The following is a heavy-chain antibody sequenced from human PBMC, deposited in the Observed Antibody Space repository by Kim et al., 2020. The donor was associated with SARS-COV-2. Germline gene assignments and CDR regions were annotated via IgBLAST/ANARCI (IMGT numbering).Heavy chain of an antibody. Sequence: SETLSLTCAVYGGSFSGYYWSWIRQPPGKGLEWIGEINHSGSTNYNPSLKSRVTISVDTSKNQFSLKLSSVTAADTAVYYCARSPRRLRRYGAAALYYFDYWGQGTLVTVSS. J-gene: IGHJ4*02. D-gene: IGHD6-13*01. V-gene: IGHV4-34*01. CDR2: INHSGST. CDR1: GGSFSGYY. CDR3: ARSPRRLRRYGAAALYYFDY.